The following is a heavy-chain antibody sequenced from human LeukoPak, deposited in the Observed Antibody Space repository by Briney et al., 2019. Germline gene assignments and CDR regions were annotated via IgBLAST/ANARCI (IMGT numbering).Heavy chain of an antibody. CDR1: GYTFTGYY. J-gene: IGHJ4*02. CDR3: TRDAPRAQGGY. D-gene: IGHD2-15*01. V-gene: IGHV1-2*02. CDR2: NDPNSGGT. Sequence: ASVKVSCKASGYTFTGYYMHWVRQAPGQGLEWMGWNDPNSGGTNYAQNFRGRVTMTRDTSISTAYMELSSLRSDDTAVYYCTRDAPRAQGGYWGRGTLVTVSS.